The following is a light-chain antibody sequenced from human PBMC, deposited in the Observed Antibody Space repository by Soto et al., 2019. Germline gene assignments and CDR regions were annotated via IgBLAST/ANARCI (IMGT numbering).Light chain of an antibody. V-gene: IGLV2-14*01. CDR1: SSDIGAYHY. J-gene: IGLJ2*01. CDR3: NPDTNSDTVI. CDR2: AVN. Sequence: QSALTQAASVSGSPGQSITISCTGTSSDIGAYHYVSWYQQRPGKAPKVLIYAVNNRPSGISDRFSGSKSGNTASLTISGLQAEDEAVYYCNPDTNSDTVIFGGGTKLTLL.